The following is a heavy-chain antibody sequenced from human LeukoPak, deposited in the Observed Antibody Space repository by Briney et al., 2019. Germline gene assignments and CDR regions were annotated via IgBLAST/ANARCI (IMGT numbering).Heavy chain of an antibody. Sequence: SQTLSLTCAISGDSVFSNSAAWNWIRQSPSRGLEWLGRTYYRSKWYNDYAVSVKSRITINPDTSKNQFSLQLNSVTPEDTAVYYCARDSSVDIVATIAEFDYWGQGTLVTVSS. D-gene: IGHD5-12*01. CDR1: GDSVFSNSAA. CDR3: ARDSSVDIVATIAEFDY. CDR2: TYYRSKWYN. J-gene: IGHJ4*02. V-gene: IGHV6-1*01.